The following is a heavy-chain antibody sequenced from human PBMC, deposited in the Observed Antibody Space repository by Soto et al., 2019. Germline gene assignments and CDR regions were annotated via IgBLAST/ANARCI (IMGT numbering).Heavy chain of an antibody. CDR1: GGAFSGYY. Sequence: SETLSLTCAVYGGAFSGYYWSWIRQPPGKGLEWIGEINHSGSTNYNPSLKSRVTISVDTSKNQFSLKLSPVTAADTAVYYCARRSGFYYYYYGMDVWGQGTTVTVSS. V-gene: IGHV4-34*01. CDR3: ARRSGFYYYYYGMDV. CDR2: INHSGST. D-gene: IGHD3-22*01. J-gene: IGHJ6*02.